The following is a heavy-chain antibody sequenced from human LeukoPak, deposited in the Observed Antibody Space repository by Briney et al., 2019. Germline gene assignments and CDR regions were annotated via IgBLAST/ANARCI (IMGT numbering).Heavy chain of an antibody. CDR1: GYTLTSSA. Sequence: GASVKVSCKASGYTLTSSAMNWGGQAAGPGLEWWEWINTNTGNPTYAQGFTGRFVFSLDTSVTTAYLQISSLKAEDSAVYYGASEYSGSHGLGNAYWGQGTLVTVSS. CDR3: ASEYSGSHGLGNAY. V-gene: IGHV7-4-1*02. J-gene: IGHJ4*02. D-gene: IGHD1-26*01. CDR2: INTNTGNP.